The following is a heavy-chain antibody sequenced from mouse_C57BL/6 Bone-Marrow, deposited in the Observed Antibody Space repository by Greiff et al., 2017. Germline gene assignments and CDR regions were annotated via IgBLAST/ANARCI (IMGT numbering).Heavy chain of an antibody. Sequence: EVNVVESGGGLVKPGGSLKLSCAASGFTFSSSAMSWVRQTPEKRLEWVATISDGGSYTYYPDNVKGRFTISRDNAKNNLYLQMSHLKSEDTAMYYCARDPGAMDYWGQGTSVTVSS. CDR1: GFTFSSSA. CDR2: ISDGGSYT. J-gene: IGHJ4*01. CDR3: ARDPGAMDY. V-gene: IGHV5-4*01.